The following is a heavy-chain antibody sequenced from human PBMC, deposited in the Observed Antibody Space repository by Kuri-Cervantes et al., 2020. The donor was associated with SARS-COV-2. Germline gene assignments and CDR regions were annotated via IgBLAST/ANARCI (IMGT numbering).Heavy chain of an antibody. CDR3: TTVPMVRGVIKFDY. Sequence: GESLKISCTASGFTFGDYAMSWVRQAPGKGLEWVGFIRSKAYGGTTEYAASVKGRFTISRDDSKNTLYLQMNSLKTEDTAVYYCTTVPMVRGVIKFDYWGQGTLVTVSS. J-gene: IGHJ4*02. D-gene: IGHD3-10*01. CDR1: GFTFGDYA. CDR2: IRSKAYGGTT. V-gene: IGHV3-49*04.